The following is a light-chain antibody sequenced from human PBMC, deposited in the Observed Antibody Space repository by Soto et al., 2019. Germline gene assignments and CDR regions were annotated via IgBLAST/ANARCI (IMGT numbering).Light chain of an antibody. CDR1: QSITSNF. J-gene: IGKJ2*01. CDR2: VAY. Sequence: EIVLTQSPGTLSLSPGERATLSCRASQSITSNFLAWYQQKLGQAIRLLIYVAYTRAACVPDRFSGCGSGTDFTLTITKLEPEDFAVFYFQQYGRSPLLYTFGQGTKLVVK. V-gene: IGKV3-20*01. CDR3: QQYGRSPLLYT.